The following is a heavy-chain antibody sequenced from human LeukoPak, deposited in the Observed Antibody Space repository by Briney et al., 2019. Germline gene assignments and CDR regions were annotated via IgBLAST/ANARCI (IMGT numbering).Heavy chain of an antibody. D-gene: IGHD2-2*01. CDR3: ARPAYCSSTSCSFFDY. J-gene: IGHJ4*02. V-gene: IGHV4-39*01. Sequence: PSETLSLTCTVSGGSISSSSYYWGWIRQPPGKGLEWIGSIYYSGSTYYNPSLKSRVTIPVDTSKNQLSLKLSSVTAADTAVYYCARPAYCSSTSCSFFDYWGQGTLVTVSS. CDR1: GGSISSSSYY. CDR2: IYYSGST.